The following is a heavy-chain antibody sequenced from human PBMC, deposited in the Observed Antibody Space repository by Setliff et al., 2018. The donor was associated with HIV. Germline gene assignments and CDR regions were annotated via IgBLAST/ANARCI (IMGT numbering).Heavy chain of an antibody. D-gene: IGHD3-3*01. CDR1: GASISTYY. CDR3: ARDRGSYNFWSGLARGDNWFDP. Sequence: ASETLSLTCTVSGASISTYYWSWIRQPPGKGLEWIGYIFYSGSSNYNPSLKSQVTMSVDTSKNQFSLNLTSVTAADTAVYYCARDRGSYNFWSGLARGDNWFDPWGQGTLVTVSS. V-gene: IGHV4-59*01. CDR2: IFYSGSS. J-gene: IGHJ5*02.